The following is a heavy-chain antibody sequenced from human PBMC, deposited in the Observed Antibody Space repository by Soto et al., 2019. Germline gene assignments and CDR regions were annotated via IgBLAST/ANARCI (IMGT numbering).Heavy chain of an antibody. Sequence: GASVKVSCKASGYIFIRYGISWVREAPGQGLEWMGWISAYKGDTNYAQKVQGRVTMTTDTSTSTAYMEVRSLRFDDTAVYYCARTSYVWGSYRSDDALDIWGQGTMVTVSS. V-gene: IGHV1-18*01. CDR3: ARTSYVWGSYRSDDALDI. D-gene: IGHD3-16*02. J-gene: IGHJ3*02. CDR1: GYIFIRYG. CDR2: ISAYKGDT.